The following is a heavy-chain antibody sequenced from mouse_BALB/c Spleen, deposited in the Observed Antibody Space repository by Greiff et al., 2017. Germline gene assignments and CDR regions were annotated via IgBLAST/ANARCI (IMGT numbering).Heavy chain of an antibody. CDR2: IDPENGDT. D-gene: IGHD2-4*01. Sequence: VQLQQSGAELVKPGASVKLSCTASGFNIKDTYMHWVKQRPEQGLEWIGWIDPENGDTEYAPKFQGKATMTADTSSNTAYLQLSSLTSEDTAVYYCAREDMITTRAWFAYWGQGTLVTVSA. CDR1: GFNIKDTY. J-gene: IGHJ3*01. CDR3: AREDMITTRAWFAY. V-gene: IGHV14-3*02.